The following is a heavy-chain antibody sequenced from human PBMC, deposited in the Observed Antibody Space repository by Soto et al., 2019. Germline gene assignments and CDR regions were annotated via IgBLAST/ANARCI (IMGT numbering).Heavy chain of an antibody. D-gene: IGHD4-17*01. CDR2: ISYDGSNK. J-gene: IGHJ3*02. V-gene: IGHV3-30*03. CDR3: AIYGDFDAFDI. Sequence: QVQLVESGGGVVQPGRSLRLSCAASGFTFSSYGMHWVSQAPGKGLEWVAVISYDGSNKYYADSVKGRFIISRDNSKNTLYLQMNSLSAEDTAVYYCAIYGDFDAFDIWGQGTMVTVSS. CDR1: GFTFSSYG.